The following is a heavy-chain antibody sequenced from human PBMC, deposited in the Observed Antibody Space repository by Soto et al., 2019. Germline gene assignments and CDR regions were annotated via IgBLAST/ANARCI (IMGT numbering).Heavy chain of an antibody. CDR1: GGSFSGYY. J-gene: IGHJ6*02. CDR3: ARSGDYDFWSGYYYYYYGMDV. V-gene: IGHV4-34*01. D-gene: IGHD3-3*01. Sequence: ASETLSLTCAVYGGSFSGYYWSWIRQPPGKGLEWIGEINHSGSTNYNPSLKSRVTISVDTSKNQFSLKLSSVTAADTAVYYCARSGDYDFWSGYYYYYYGMDVWGQGTTVTVS. CDR2: INHSGST.